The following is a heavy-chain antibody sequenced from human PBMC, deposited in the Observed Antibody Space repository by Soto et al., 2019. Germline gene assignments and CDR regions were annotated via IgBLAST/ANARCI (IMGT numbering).Heavy chain of an antibody. J-gene: IGHJ6*02. CDR2: ISSSSSYI. V-gene: IGHV3-21*01. CDR3: ARGTRLLTGYYYYGMDV. CDR1: GFTFSSYS. D-gene: IGHD5-12*01. Sequence: GGSLRLSCAASGFTFSSYSMNWVRQAPGKGLEWVSSISSSSSYIYYADSVKGRFTISRDNAKNSLYLQMNSLRAEDTAVYYCARGTRLLTGYYYYGMDVWGQGTTVTVSS.